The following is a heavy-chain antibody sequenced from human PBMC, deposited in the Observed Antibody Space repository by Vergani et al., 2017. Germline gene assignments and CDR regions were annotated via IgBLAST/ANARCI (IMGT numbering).Heavy chain of an antibody. V-gene: IGHV4-34*01. Sequence: QVQLQQWGAGLLKPSETLSLTCAVYGGSFSGYYWSWIRQPPGKGLEWIGEINHSGSTNYNPSLKSRVTISVDTSKNQFSLKLSSVTAADTAVDYCARGAPAGYWGQGTLVTVSS. CDR3: ARGAPAGY. CDR2: INHSGST. D-gene: IGHD6-13*01. CDR1: GGSFSGYY. J-gene: IGHJ4*02.